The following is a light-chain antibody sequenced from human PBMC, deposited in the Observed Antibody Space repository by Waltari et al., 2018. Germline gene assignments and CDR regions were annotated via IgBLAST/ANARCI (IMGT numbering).Light chain of an antibody. CDR3: MQSTKDPFT. V-gene: IGKV2D-29*02. CDR2: KVT. J-gene: IGKJ3*01. Sequence: DIVMTQTPLPLPVTPGEPASISCRFSQSLLHSNGNTYLHWYLQKPGQSPRLLIYKVTNRESGVPDRFSGSGSGTDFTLKISRVEPEDVGVYYCMQSTKDPFTFGPGTKLDIK. CDR1: QSLLHSNGNTY.